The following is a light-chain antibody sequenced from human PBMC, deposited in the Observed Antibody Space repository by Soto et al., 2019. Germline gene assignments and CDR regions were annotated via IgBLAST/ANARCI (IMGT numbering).Light chain of an antibody. J-gene: IGLJ2*01. Sequence: QSVLTQPPSVCGAPGQRVTISCTGSSSNIGAGYDVHWYQQLPGTAPKLLIYGNSNRPSGAPDRFSGSKSGTSASLAITGLQAEDEADYYCQSYDSSLSGYVVFGGGTKLTVL. CDR1: SSNIGAGYD. CDR3: QSYDSSLSGYVV. V-gene: IGLV1-40*01. CDR2: GNS.